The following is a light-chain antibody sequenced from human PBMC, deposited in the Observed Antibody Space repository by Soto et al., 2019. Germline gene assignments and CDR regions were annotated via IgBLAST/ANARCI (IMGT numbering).Light chain of an antibody. CDR1: QSVSSSY. Sequence: EIVLTQSPGTLSLSPGERATLSCRASQSVSSSYLAWYQQKPGQAPRLLIYGASSRATGIPDRFSGSGSGTDFTLTIIRLEPDDFAVYYCQQYGSSLLFTFGPGTKVDIK. J-gene: IGKJ3*01. CDR2: GAS. V-gene: IGKV3-20*01. CDR3: QQYGSSLLFT.